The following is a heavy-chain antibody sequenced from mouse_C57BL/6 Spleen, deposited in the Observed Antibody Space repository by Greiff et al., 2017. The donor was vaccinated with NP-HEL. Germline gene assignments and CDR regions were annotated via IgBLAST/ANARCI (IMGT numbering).Heavy chain of an antibody. CDR2: IYPGSGST. CDR3: ARKDGYYRGAY. D-gene: IGHD2-3*01. J-gene: IGHJ3*01. V-gene: IGHV1-55*01. Sequence: QVQLQQPGAELVKPGASVKMSCKASGYTFTSYWITWVKQRPGQGLEWIGDIYPGSGSTNYNEKFKSKATRTVDTSSSTAYMQLSSLTSEDSAVYYCARKDGYYRGAYWGQGTLVTVSA. CDR1: GYTFTSYW.